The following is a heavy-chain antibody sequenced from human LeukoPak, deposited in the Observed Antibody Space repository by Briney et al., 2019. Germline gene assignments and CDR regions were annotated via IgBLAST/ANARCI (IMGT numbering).Heavy chain of an antibody. Sequence: PGGSLRLSCAASGFTFSSYGMHWVRQAPGKGLEWVAVISYDGSNKYYADSVKGRFTISRDNSKNTLYLQMNSLRAEDTAVYYCAKAAYGFGELFYYYYYMDVWGKGTTVTVSS. CDR3: AKAAYGFGELFYYYYYMDV. J-gene: IGHJ6*03. CDR2: ISYDGSNK. V-gene: IGHV3-30*18. D-gene: IGHD3-10*01. CDR1: GFTFSSYG.